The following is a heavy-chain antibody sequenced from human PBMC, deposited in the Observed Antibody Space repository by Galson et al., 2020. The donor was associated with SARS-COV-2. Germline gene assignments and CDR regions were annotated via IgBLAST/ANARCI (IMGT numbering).Heavy chain of an antibody. D-gene: IGHD6-13*01. CDR1: GGSISSYY. Sequence: ASETLSLTCTVSGGSISSYYWSWIRQPPGKGLEWIGNIYYSGRTSQNPSLKSRVTVSVDTSKNQFSLKLSSVTAADTAVYYCARDIAAAGTGFDQWGQGTLVTVSS. CDR3: ARDIAAAGTGFDQ. J-gene: IGHJ4*02. V-gene: IGHV4-59*01. CDR2: IYYSGRT.